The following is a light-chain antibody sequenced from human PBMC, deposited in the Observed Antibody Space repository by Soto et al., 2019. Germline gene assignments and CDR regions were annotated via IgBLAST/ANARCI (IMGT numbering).Light chain of an antibody. CDR3: QQYYSTPPYT. Sequence: DIVMTQSPDSLAVSLGERATINCKSSQNLLYSSNNKNYLAWYQQKPGQPPKLLIYWASTRESGVPDRFSGSRSATDVTLTISSLQAEDEADYYCQQYYSTPPYTFGQGTNLEIK. J-gene: IGKJ2*01. CDR1: QNLLYSSNNKNY. CDR2: WAS. V-gene: IGKV4-1*01.